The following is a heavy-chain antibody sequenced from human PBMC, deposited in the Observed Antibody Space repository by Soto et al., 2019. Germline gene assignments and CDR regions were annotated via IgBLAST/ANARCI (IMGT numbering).Heavy chain of an antibody. CDR2: IYYSGST. D-gene: IGHD1-26*01. V-gene: IGHV4-59*01. Sequence: PSETLSLTCTFSGGSLSAYYWSWIRQPPGKGLEWIGHIYYSGSTNYSPSLKSRVTISIDTSKRQFSLKLRSVTAADTAVYYCARVGSGSYYDFNWFDPWGQGKVVTVSS. CDR3: ARVGSGSYYDFNWFDP. CDR1: GGSLSAYY. J-gene: IGHJ5*02.